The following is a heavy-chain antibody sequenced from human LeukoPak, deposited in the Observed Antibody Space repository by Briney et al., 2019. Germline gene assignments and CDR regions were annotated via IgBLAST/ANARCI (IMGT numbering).Heavy chain of an antibody. V-gene: IGHV3-7*03. D-gene: IGHD2-15*01. CDR3: ARVDGCSGGSCYSYYGMDV. J-gene: IGHJ6*02. Sequence: GGSLRLSCAVSGFTFSGFWMSWSRQAPGKGLEWVASINSDGSEGYYADVVKGRFTISRDNAKNSLYLQINSLRAEDTAVYYCARVDGCSGGSCYSYYGMDVWGQGTTVTVSS. CDR1: GFTFSGFW. CDR2: INSDGSEG.